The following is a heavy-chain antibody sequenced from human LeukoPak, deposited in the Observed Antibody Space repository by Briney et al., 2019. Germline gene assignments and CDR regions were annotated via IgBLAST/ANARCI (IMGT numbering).Heavy chain of an antibody. D-gene: IGHD6-6*01. CDR2: IYYSGST. CDR3: ARGLSRSSRFPFDL. J-gene: IGHJ4*02. V-gene: IGHV4-31*03. CDR1: GGSISSGGYY. Sequence: SETLSLTCTVSGGSISSGGYYWSWIRQHPGKGLEWIGSIYYSGSTNYNPSLQGRVTISLDTSRNQFSLKLSSVTAADTATYYCARGLSRSSRFPFDLWGQGTLVTVSS.